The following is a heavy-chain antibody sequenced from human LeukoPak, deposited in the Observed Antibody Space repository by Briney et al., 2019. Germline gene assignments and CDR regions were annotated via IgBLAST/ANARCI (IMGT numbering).Heavy chain of an antibody. CDR2: IYPGDSDA. CDR3: ARSRAETVPVWGSYRHHDAFDI. Sequence: GESLKISCRGSGYRFTNYWIGGVRQMPGKGLEWRGIIYPGDSDATSTPSFQGQATISADKSISTVYLQWSSLKASDTAMYYCARSRAETVPVWGSYRHHDAFDIWGQGTMVTVSS. D-gene: IGHD3-16*02. J-gene: IGHJ3*02. CDR1: GYRFTNYW. V-gene: IGHV5-51*01.